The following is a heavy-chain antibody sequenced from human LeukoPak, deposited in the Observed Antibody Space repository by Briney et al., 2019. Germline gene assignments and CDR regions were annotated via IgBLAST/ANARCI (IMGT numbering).Heavy chain of an antibody. CDR1: GGSISSDGYY. CDR3: ARDARVVPTYGMDV. V-gene: IGHV4-39*07. CDR2: IYYSGST. D-gene: IGHD2-2*01. J-gene: IGHJ6*02. Sequence: SETLSLTCTVSGGSISSDGYYWSWIRQHPGKGLEWIGSIYYSGSTYYNPSLKSRVTISVDTSKNQFSLKLSSVTAADTAVYYCARDARVVPTYGMDVWGQGTTVTVSS.